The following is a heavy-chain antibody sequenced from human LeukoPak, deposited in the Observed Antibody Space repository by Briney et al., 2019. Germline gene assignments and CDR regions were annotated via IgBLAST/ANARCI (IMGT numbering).Heavy chain of an antibody. Sequence: GGSLRLSCAASGFTFSSYAMGWFRQAPGKGLEWISGISGSGDYTYQADSVKGRFTISRENSKNTLYLQMNSLRAEDTAVYYCAKGGSGYYVFDYWGQGTLVTVSS. D-gene: IGHD3-22*01. CDR3: AKGGSGYYVFDY. CDR1: GFTFSSYA. J-gene: IGHJ4*02. CDR2: ISGSGDYT. V-gene: IGHV3-23*01.